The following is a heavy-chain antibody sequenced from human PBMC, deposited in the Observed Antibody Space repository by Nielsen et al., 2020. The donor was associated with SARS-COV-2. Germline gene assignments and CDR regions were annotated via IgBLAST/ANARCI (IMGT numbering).Heavy chain of an antibody. Sequence: ASVKVSCKASGYTFTSYGISWVRQAPGQGLEWMGWIRAYNGNTNSAQKLQGRVPLTPDTSPSTAYMELRGLISAEQAVYYCARDAPDYGGYVDAFDFWGQGKMVPVCS. CDR3: ARDAPDYGGYVDAFDF. CDR2: IRAYNGNT. J-gene: IGHJ3*01. D-gene: IGHD4-17*01. V-gene: IGHV1-18*01. CDR1: GYTFTSYG.